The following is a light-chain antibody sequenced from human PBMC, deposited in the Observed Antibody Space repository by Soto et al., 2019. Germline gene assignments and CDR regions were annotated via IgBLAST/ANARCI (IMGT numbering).Light chain of an antibody. CDR3: SSCDDSLDGPV. J-gene: IGLJ3*02. CDR2: SIN. CDR1: YSNIGSNF. Sequence: QSVLTQPPSASATPGQTVTISCSGRYSNIGSNFVSWYQRLPGTAPKLLIYSINQRPSGVPDRFSGSKSGTSASLTISGLQSEDEADYFCSSCDDSLDGPVFGGGTKLTVL. V-gene: IGLV1-44*01.